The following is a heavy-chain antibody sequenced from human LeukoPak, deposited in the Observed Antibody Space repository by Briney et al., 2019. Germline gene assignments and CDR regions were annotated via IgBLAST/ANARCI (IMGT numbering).Heavy chain of an antibody. V-gene: IGHV4-59*01. J-gene: IGHJ5*02. CDR3: ARDQGTWWFGP. CDR1: GGSFSGYY. D-gene: IGHD3-10*01. Sequence: SETLSLTCAVYGGSFSGYYWSWIRQPPGKGLEWIGYIYYNGSTDYNPSLKSRVTISLDMSKNQFSLKLTSVTAADTATYYCARDQGTWWFGPWGQGTQVTVSS. CDR2: IYYNGST.